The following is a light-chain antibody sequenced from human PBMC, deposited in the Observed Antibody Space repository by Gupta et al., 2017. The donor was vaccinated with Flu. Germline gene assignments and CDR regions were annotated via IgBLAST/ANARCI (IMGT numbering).Light chain of an antibody. V-gene: IGKV3-20*01. J-gene: IGKJ2*04. Sequence: VLTQSPDTPSLSSRQSATLSCRASQSVSGGYLAWYQQKPGQAPRLLIYLASTRATGIPDRFSASGSGTDFSLTISRLEPEDFAVYYCQQYGSSPGSFGQGTKLEIK. CDR1: QSVSGGY. CDR2: LAS. CDR3: QQYGSSPGS.